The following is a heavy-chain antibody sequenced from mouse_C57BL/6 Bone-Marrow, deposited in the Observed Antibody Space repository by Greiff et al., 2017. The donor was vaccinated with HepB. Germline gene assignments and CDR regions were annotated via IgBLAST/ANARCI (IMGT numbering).Heavy chain of an antibody. D-gene: IGHD2-4*01. V-gene: IGHV1-55*01. J-gene: IGHJ4*01. Sequence: QVQLQQPGAELVKPGASVKMSCKASGYTFTSYWITWVKQRPGQGLEWIGDIYPGSGSTNYNEKFKSKATLTVDTSSSTAYMQLSSLTSEDSAVYYCARTLFYYEYDVAMDYWGQGTSVTVSS. CDR1: GYTFTSYW. CDR3: ARTLFYYEYDVAMDY. CDR2: IYPGSGST.